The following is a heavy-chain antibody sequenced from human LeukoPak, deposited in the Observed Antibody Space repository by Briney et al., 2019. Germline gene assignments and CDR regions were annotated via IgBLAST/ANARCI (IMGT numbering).Heavy chain of an antibody. Sequence: GESLRLSCAASGFTLSSYWMHWVRQVPGKGLVWVSRINNDGTSTVYADSVEGRFTISRDNAKNTLYLQMNSLRADDTAVYYCTRGLRGPDYWGQGTLVTVSS. V-gene: IGHV3-74*01. J-gene: IGHJ4*02. CDR3: TRGLRGPDY. CDR2: INNDGTST. CDR1: GFTLSSYW.